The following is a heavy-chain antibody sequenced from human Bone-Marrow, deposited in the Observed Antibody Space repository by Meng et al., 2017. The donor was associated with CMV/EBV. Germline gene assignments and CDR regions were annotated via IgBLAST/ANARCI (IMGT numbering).Heavy chain of an antibody. V-gene: IGHV3-23*01. Sequence: GGSLRLSCAASGFTSSSYAMSWVRQAPGKGLEWVSAISGSGGSTYYADSVKGRFTISRDNSKNKLYLQMNSLRAEDTAVYYCAKRGFGVVTPDYWGQGKLVNVSS. CDR2: ISGSGGST. D-gene: IGHD3-3*01. J-gene: IGHJ4*02. CDR1: GFTSSSYA. CDR3: AKRGFGVVTPDY.